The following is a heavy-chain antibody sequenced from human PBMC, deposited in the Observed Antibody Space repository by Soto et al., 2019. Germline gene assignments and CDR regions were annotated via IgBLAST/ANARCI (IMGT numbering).Heavy chain of an antibody. V-gene: IGHV1-18*01. CDR2: ISSKNGNT. Sequence: QVQLVQSGADVKKPGASVKVSCKASGYTFSDYGISWVRQAPGQGLEWMGWISSKNGNTNFAQKFRGRVTMTTDPSTSTVYMELRSLRPDDTAVYYCAREPPETPPDCWGQGTLGTVSS. CDR3: AREPPETPPDC. J-gene: IGHJ4*02. CDR1: GYTFSDYG.